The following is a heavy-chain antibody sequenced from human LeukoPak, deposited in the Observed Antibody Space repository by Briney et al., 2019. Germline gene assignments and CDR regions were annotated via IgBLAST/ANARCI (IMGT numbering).Heavy chain of an antibody. D-gene: IGHD6-13*01. CDR3: AKGSKIAAAGNTNYYYYYGMDV. CDR2: INPNSGGT. CDR1: GYTFTGYY. Sequence: ASVKVSCKASGYTFTGYYMHWVRQAPGRGLEWMGWINPNSGGTNYAQKFQGWVTMTRDTSISTAYMELSRLRSDDTAVYYCAKGSKIAAAGNTNYYYYYGMDVWGQGTTVTVSS. V-gene: IGHV1-2*04. J-gene: IGHJ6*02.